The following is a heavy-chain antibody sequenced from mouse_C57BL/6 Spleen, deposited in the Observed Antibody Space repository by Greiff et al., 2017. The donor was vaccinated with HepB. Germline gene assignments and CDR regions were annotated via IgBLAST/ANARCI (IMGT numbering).Heavy chain of an antibody. J-gene: IGHJ1*03. CDR2: IDPETGGT. Sequence: VQLQQSGAELVRPGASVTLSCKASGYTFTDYEMHWVKQTPVHGLEWIGAIDPETGGTAYNQKFKGKAILTADKSSSTAYMELRSLTSEDSAVYYCTSYYGSSYVGYFDVWGTGTTVTVSS. V-gene: IGHV1-15*01. CDR1: GYTFTDYE. CDR3: TSYYGSSYVGYFDV. D-gene: IGHD1-1*01.